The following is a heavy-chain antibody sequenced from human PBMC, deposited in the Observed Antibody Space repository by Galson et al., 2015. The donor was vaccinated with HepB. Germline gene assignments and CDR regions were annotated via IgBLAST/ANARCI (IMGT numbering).Heavy chain of an antibody. CDR1: GYTFTRYY. D-gene: IGHD2/OR15-2a*01. J-gene: IGHJ4*02. CDR2: INPSGGNT. Sequence: SVKVSCKASGYTFTRYYMHWVRQAPGQGLEWMGIINPSGGNTKYAQKFQGRVTMTRDTSTSTVYMELSSLRSEDTAVYYCARGDSIGGSATSIDYWGQGTLVTVSS. CDR3: ARGDSIGGSATSIDY. V-gene: IGHV1-46*01.